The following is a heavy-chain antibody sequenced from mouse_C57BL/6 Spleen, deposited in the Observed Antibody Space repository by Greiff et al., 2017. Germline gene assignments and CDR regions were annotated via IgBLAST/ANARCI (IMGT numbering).Heavy chain of an antibody. Sequence: QVQLQQPGTELVKPGASVKLSCKASGYTFTSYWMHWVKQRPGQGLEWIGNINPSNGGTNYNEKFKSKATLTVDKSSSTAYMQLSSLTSEDSAVYYCARDDPPKVVADDFDYWGQGTTLTGSS. CDR3: ARDDPPKVVADDFDY. J-gene: IGHJ2*01. CDR1: GYTFTSYW. V-gene: IGHV1-53*01. CDR2: INPSNGGT. D-gene: IGHD1-1*01.